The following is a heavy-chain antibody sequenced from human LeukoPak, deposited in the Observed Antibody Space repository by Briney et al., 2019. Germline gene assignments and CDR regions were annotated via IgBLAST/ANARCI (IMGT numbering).Heavy chain of an antibody. V-gene: IGHV4-61*01. D-gene: IGHD6-13*01. CDR1: GGSVSSGSYY. J-gene: IGHJ4*02. Sequence: SETLSLTCTVSGGSVSSGSYYWSWIRQPPGKGLEWIGYIYYSGSTNYNPSLKSRVTISVDTSKNQFSLKLSSVTAADTAVHYCARKHSSSWYGRLDYWGQGTLVTVSS. CDR2: IYYSGST. CDR3: ARKHSSSWYGRLDY.